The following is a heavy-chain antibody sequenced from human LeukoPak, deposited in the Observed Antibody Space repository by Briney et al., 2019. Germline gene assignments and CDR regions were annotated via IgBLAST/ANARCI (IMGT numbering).Heavy chain of an antibody. D-gene: IGHD2/OR15-2a*01. V-gene: IGHV3-21*01. CDR2: ISDSSSFI. Sequence: KTGGSLRLSRAASGFTFSSYSMTWVRQAPGMGLEWVSSISDSSSFIYYADSVRGRFTISRDNAKNSLYLQMNSLRAEDTAVYYCARDITYLSKNWFDPWGQGTLVTVSS. CDR1: GFTFSSYS. CDR3: ARDITYLSKNWFDP. J-gene: IGHJ5*02.